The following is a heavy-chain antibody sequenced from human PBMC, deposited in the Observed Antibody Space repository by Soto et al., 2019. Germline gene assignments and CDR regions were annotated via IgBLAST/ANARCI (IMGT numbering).Heavy chain of an antibody. Sequence: PSETLSLTCTVSGDSVTSGSHYWSWIRQPPGKGLEYIGYIFYSENTSYHPSLKSRVTISVDTSKNQFSLKLSSVTAADTALYYCARDWGTGFYQLDSWGQGTLVTVS. CDR3: ARDWGTGFYQLDS. J-gene: IGHJ4*02. CDR2: IFYSENT. D-gene: IGHD2-2*01. CDR1: GDSVTSGSHY. V-gene: IGHV4-61*01.